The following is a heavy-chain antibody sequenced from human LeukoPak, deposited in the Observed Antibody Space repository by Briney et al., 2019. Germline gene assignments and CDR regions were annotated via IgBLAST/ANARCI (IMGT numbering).Heavy chain of an antibody. D-gene: IGHD1-26*01. CDR3: AIHRPESGSYYSYYYYGMDV. CDR2: INPNSGGT. CDR1: GYTFTGYY. J-gene: IGHJ6*02. Sequence: GASVTVSCKASGYTFTGYYMHWVRQAPGQGLEWMGWINPNSGGTNYAQKFQGRVTITRDTSISTAYMELSRLRSDDTAVYYCAIHRPESGSYYSYYYYGMDVWGQGTTVTVSS. V-gene: IGHV1-2*02.